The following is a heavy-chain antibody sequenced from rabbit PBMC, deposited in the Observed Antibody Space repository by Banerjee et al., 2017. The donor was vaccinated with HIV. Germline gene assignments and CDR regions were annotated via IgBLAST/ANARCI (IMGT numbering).Heavy chain of an antibody. V-gene: IGHV1S45*01. CDR1: GFSFSTNW. CDR2: IYAGSSGSA. Sequence: QEQLVEYGGDLVQPEGSLTLTCTASGFSFSTNWICWVRQAPGKGLEWIACIYAGSSGSAYYASWAKGRFTISKTSSTTVTLQGTSLTAADTATYFCARDGYGGSNLWGQGTLVTVS. J-gene: IGHJ4*01. D-gene: IGHD5-1*01. CDR3: ARDGYGGSNL.